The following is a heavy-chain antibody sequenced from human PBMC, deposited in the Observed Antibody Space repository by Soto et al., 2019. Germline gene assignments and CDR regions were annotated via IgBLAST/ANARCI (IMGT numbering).Heavy chain of an antibody. CDR1: GFTFSSYS. J-gene: IGHJ5*02. D-gene: IGHD1-1*01. CDR3: ARAPPQNWTPRWFDP. V-gene: IGHV3-21*01. CDR2: ISSSSSYI. Sequence: EVQLVESGGGLVKPGGSLRLSCAASGFTFSSYSMNWVRQAPGKGLEWVSSISSSSSYIYYADSVKGRFTISRDNAKNSLYLQMNSLRAEDTAVYYCARAPPQNWTPRWFDPWGQGTLVTVSS.